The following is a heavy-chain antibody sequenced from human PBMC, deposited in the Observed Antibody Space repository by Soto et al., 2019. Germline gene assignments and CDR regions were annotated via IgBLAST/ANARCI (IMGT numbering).Heavy chain of an antibody. CDR3: ARVSGYDWTYYYYYGMDV. D-gene: IGHD5-12*01. Sequence: SQTLSLTCAISGDSVSSNSAAWNWIRQPPSRGLEWLGRTYYRSKWYNDYAVSVKSRITINPDTSKNQFSLQLNSVTPEDTAVYYCARVSGYDWTYYYYYGMDVWGQGTTVTVSS. J-gene: IGHJ6*02. CDR2: TYYRSKWYN. V-gene: IGHV6-1*01. CDR1: GDSVSSNSAA.